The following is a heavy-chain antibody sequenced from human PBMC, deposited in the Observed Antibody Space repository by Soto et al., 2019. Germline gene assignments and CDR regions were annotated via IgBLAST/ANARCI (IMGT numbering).Heavy chain of an antibody. CDR2: IDPSDSYT. J-gene: IGHJ4*02. D-gene: IGHD2-15*01. Sequence: LKISCKGSGYSFTSYWISWVRQMPRKGLEWMGRIDPSDSYTNYSPSFHGHVTISDDKSISTAYLQWSSLKASDTAMYYCASGGYCSGGSCSFDYWGQGTLVTVSS. CDR3: ASGGYCSGGSCSFDY. CDR1: GYSFTSYW. V-gene: IGHV5-10-1*01.